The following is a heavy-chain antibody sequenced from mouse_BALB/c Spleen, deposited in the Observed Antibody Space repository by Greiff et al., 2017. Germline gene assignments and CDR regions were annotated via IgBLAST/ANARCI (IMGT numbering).Heavy chain of an antibody. CDR1: GFNIKDTY. V-gene: IGHV14-3*02. D-gene: IGHD6-1*01. CDR3: ARGRPHYFDY. Sequence: EVNVVESGAELVKPGASVKLSCTASGFNIKDTYMHWVKQRPEQGLEWIGRIDPANGNTKYDPKFQGKATITADTSSNTAYLQLSSLTSEDTAVYYCARGRPHYFDYWGQGTTLTVSS. CDR2: IDPANGNT. J-gene: IGHJ2*01.